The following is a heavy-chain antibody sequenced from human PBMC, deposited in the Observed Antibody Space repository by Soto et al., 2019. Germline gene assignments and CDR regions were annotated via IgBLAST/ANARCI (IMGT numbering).Heavy chain of an antibody. CDR1: GYTFTGYY. J-gene: IGHJ6*02. V-gene: IGHV1-2*02. Sequence: ASVKVSCKASGYTFTGYYMHWVRQAPGQGLEWMGWINPNSGGTNYAQKFQGRVTMTRDTSISTAYMELSRLRSDDTAVYYCVRDLGYSYGNNYYYGMDVWGQGTTVTVSS. D-gene: IGHD5-18*01. CDR2: INPNSGGT. CDR3: VRDLGYSYGNNYYYGMDV.